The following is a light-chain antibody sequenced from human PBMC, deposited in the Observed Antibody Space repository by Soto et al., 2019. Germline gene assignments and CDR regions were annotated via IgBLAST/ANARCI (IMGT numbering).Light chain of an antibody. Sequence: EIGLTQSPGTLSSSTGERATLSCRASQSVSNNYLAWYQQKPGQAPRLLIYGASNRATGIPDRFSGIASGTDFTLTISRLEPEDFAVYYCQQYGSSGTFGQGTKVDIK. CDR2: GAS. J-gene: IGKJ1*01. V-gene: IGKV3-20*01. CDR1: QSVSNNY. CDR3: QQYGSSGT.